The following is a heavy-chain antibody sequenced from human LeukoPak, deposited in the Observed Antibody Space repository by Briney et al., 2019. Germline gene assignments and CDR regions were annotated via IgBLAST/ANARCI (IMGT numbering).Heavy chain of an antibody. CDR2: ISGSGGST. V-gene: IGHV3-23*01. Sequence: GGSLRLSCAASGFTFSSYAMSWVRQAPGKGLEWVSAISGSGGSTYYADSVKGRFTISRDNSKNTLYLQMNSLRAVDTAVYYCAKGKHSGWLRPKAFDYWGQGTLVTVSS. D-gene: IGHD6-19*01. J-gene: IGHJ4*02. CDR3: AKGKHSGWLRPKAFDY. CDR1: GFTFSSYA.